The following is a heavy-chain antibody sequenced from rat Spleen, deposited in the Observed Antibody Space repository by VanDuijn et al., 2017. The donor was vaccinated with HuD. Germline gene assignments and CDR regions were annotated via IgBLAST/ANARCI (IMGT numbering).Heavy chain of an antibody. J-gene: IGHJ4*01. Sequence: EVQLVESGGGLVQPGRSLKLSCTASGLSFSNYDMAWVRQAPTKGLEWVASISYDGSSTYYRDSVKGRFTISRDNAKSTLYLQMDSLRSEDTATYYCARRRYRYRYDVMDAWGQGASVTVSS. V-gene: IGHV5-29*01. CDR3: ARRRYRYRYDVMDA. CDR1: GLSFSNYD. D-gene: IGHD1-5*01. CDR2: ISYDGSST.